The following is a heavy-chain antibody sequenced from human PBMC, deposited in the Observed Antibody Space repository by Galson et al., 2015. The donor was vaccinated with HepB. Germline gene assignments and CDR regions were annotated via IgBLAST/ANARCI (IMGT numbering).Heavy chain of an antibody. D-gene: IGHD3-22*01. CDR1: GYSFTSYW. J-gene: IGHJ5*02. V-gene: IGHV5-10-1*01. CDR2: IDPSDSYT. Sequence: QSGAEMKKPGESLRISCKGSGYSFTSYWISWVRQMPGKGLEWMGRIDPSDSYTNYSPSFQGHVTISADKSISTAYLQWSSLKASDTAMYYCASQYYYDSSGYYINWFDPWGQGTLVTISS. CDR3: ASQYYYDSSGYYINWFDP.